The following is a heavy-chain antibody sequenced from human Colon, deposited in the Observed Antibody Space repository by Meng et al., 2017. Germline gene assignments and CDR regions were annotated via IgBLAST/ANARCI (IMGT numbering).Heavy chain of an antibody. J-gene: IGHJ4*02. CDR3: ARDNSGSLDY. V-gene: IGHV4-61*01. Sequence: VPLPGTAPGRVSPSGTLSLTCTVSGVSGRNPKSSWSWLRQTPGNGLEWTGNGIPTHKPSLNSRVTISVDQSKLKLSPTLNSVTAAYTAAYYCARDNSGSLDYWGQGTLVTVSS. CDR1: GVSGRNPKSS. CDR2: NGIP. D-gene: IGHD3-10*01.